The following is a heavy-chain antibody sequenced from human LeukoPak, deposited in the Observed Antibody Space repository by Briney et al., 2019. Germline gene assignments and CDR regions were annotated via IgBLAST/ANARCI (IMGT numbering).Heavy chain of an antibody. CDR2: IYHSGST. Sequence: SETLSLTCTVSGGSISSYYWSWIRQPPGKGLEWIGYIYHSGSTYYNPSLKSRVTISVDRSKNQFSLKLSSVTAADTAVYYCARQYSSSWFFDYWGQGTLVTVSS. CDR1: GGSISSYY. J-gene: IGHJ4*02. CDR3: ARQYSSSWFFDY. D-gene: IGHD6-13*01. V-gene: IGHV4-59*12.